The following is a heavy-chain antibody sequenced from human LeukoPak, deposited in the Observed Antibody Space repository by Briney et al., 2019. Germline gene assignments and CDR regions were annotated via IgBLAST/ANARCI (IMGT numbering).Heavy chain of an antibody. J-gene: IGHJ4*02. CDR3: ARGSSGDIVGAYFDY. CDR2: IYHSGST. CDR1: GYSISSGYY. Sequence: SETLSLTCTVSGYSISSGYYWGWIRQPPGKGLEWIGSIYHSGSTYYNPSLKSRVTISVDTSKNQFSLKLSSVTAADTAVYYCARGSSGDIVGAYFDYWGQGTLVTVSS. V-gene: IGHV4-38-2*02. D-gene: IGHD1-26*01.